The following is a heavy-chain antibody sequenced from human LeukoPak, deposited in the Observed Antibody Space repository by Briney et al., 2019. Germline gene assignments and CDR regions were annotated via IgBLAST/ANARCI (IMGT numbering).Heavy chain of an antibody. CDR3: ARDRPLRIMITFGSQGLDAFDI. J-gene: IGHJ3*02. D-gene: IGHD3-16*01. CDR1: GFTFSSYW. V-gene: IGHV3-7*01. Sequence: RGSLRLSCAASGFTFSSYWMSWVRQAPGKGLEWVANVKQDGSEKQYVDSVKGRFTISRDNAENSLYLQMNSLRAEDTAVYYCARDRPLRIMITFGSQGLDAFDIWGQGTMVTVSS. CDR2: VKQDGSEK.